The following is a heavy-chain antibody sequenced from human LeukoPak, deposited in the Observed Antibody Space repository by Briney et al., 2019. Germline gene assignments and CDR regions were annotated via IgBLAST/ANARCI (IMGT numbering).Heavy chain of an antibody. CDR2: INPNSGGT. CDR3: ARGSSSWNPLNDAFDI. J-gene: IGHJ3*02. D-gene: IGHD6-13*01. V-gene: IGHV1-2*02. Sequence: ASVKVSCKASGYTFTGYYMHWVRQAPGQGLEWMGWINPNSGGTNYAQKFQGRVTMTRDTSISTAYMELSRLRSDDTAVYYCARGSSSWNPLNDAFDIWGQGTMVTVSS. CDR1: GYTFTGYY.